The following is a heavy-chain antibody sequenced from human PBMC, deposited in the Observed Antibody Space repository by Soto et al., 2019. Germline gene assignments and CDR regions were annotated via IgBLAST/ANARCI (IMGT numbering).Heavy chain of an antibody. CDR3: AKVSAQLVHYFYFHYMDV. CDR1: GFTFSTYG. D-gene: IGHD6-6*01. V-gene: IGHV3-30*18. J-gene: IGHJ6*03. CDR2: ISYDGNNK. Sequence: PGGSLRLSCAASGFTFSTYGMHWVRQAPGKGLEWVAVISYDGNNKYYADSVKGRFTISRDNSKNTLYLQMNSLRPEDTAVYYWAKVSAQLVHYFYFHYMDVWGKGTTVTVSS.